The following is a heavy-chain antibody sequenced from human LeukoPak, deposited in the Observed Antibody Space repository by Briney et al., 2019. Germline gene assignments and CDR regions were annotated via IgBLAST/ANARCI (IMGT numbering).Heavy chain of an antibody. CDR1: GFTFSSYA. CDR2: ISSSSSYI. Sequence: PGGSLRLSCAASGFTFSSYAMSWVRQAPGKGLEWVSSISSSSSYIYYADSVKGRFTISRDNAKNSLYLQMNSLRAEDTAVYYCARGGIVGATPTNFDYWGQGTLVTVSS. D-gene: IGHD1-26*01. CDR3: ARGGIVGATPTNFDY. V-gene: IGHV3-21*01. J-gene: IGHJ4*02.